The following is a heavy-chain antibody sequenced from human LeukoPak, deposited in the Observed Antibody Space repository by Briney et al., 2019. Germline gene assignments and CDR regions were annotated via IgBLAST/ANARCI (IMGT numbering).Heavy chain of an antibody. CDR1: GGSISSGGYY. Sequence: ASQTLSLTCTVSGGSISSGGYYWSWIRQPPGKGLEWIGYIYHSGSTYYNPSLKSRVTISVDRSKNQFSLKLSSLTAADTAVYYCARVGDYALKDWGQGTLVTVSS. CDR2: IYHSGST. J-gene: IGHJ4*02. CDR3: ARVGDYALKD. D-gene: IGHD3-16*01. V-gene: IGHV4-30-2*01.